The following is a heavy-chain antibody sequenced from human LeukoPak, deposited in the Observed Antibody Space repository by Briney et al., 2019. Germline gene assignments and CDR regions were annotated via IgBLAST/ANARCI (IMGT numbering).Heavy chain of an antibody. D-gene: IGHD6-13*01. Sequence: XXXQAXGXGXXXXGWMNPDSGNTGYAQKFQGRVTMTRNPSISTAYMELSSLTSEDTAVYYCARRIAAAGVGIVYWGQGTLVTVSS. J-gene: IGHJ4*02. V-gene: IGHV1-8*01. CDR3: ARRIAAAGVGIVY. CDR2: MNPDSGNT.